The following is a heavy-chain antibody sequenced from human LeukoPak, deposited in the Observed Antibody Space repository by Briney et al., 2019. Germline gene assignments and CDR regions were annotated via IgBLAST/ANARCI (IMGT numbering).Heavy chain of an antibody. CDR2: INPNSGGT. CDR3: ARVGYSASERWLQLIDY. CDR1: GYTFTGYY. Sequence: ASVKVSCKASGYTFTGYYMHWVRQAPGRGLEWMGWINPNSGGTNYAQKFQGRVTMTRDTSISTAYMELSRLRSDDTAVYYCARVGYSASERWLQLIDYSGQGTLVTVSS. V-gene: IGHV1-2*02. J-gene: IGHJ4*02. D-gene: IGHD5-24*01.